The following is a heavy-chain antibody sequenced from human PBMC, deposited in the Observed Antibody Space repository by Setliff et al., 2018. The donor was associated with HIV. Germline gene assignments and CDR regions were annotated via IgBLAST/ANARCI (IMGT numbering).Heavy chain of an antibody. Sequence: VASVKVSCKASGYTFSSYGISWVRQAPGQGLEWMGWISGYNGNTKYVQKPQGRVTMTTDTSTRTVYMELRSLRHDDTAEYFCARVPYRSAWFSGGHDAFDVWGQGTMVTVSS. CDR1: GYTFSSYG. CDR2: ISGYNGNT. CDR3: ARVPYRSAWFSGGHDAFDV. V-gene: IGHV1-18*01. D-gene: IGHD6-19*01. J-gene: IGHJ3*01.